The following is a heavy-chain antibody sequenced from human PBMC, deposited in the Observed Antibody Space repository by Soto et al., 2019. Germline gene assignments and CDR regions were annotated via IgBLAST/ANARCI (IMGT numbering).Heavy chain of an antibody. J-gene: IGHJ3*02. Sequence: VQLVESGGGVVQPGRSLRLSCAASGFTFSTSGMSWVRQAPGKGLEWISSISGSGDYTNYADSVKGRFTISRDNSKNTLYLQINSLTAEDTAVYYCANHGGFDIWGQGTMVAVSS. CDR2: ISGSGDYT. D-gene: IGHD4-17*01. CDR1: GFTFSTSG. CDR3: ANHGGFDI. V-gene: IGHV3-23*04.